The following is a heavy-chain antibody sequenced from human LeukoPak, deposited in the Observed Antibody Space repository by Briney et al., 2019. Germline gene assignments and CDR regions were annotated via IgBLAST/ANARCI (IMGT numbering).Heavy chain of an antibody. CDR1: GFTVSSNY. CDR3: ARGRIYSIFGVVHTLNWFDP. Sequence: GGSLRLSCAASGFTVSSNYMSWVRQAPGKGLEWVSVIYSGGSTYYADSVKGRFTISRDNSKNTLYLQMNSLRAEDTAVYYCARGRIYSIFGVVHTLNWFDPWGQETLVTVSS. J-gene: IGHJ5*02. V-gene: IGHV3-53*01. D-gene: IGHD3-3*01. CDR2: IYSGGST.